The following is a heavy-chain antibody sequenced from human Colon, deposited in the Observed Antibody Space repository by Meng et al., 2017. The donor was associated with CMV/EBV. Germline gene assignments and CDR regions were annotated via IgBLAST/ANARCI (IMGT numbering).Heavy chain of an antibody. CDR1: GGSLIPYY. D-gene: IGHD3-10*01. Sequence: QARLRPWGAGLLSPSAPRSLTCVLDGGSLIPYYGSWVRQSPGKGLEWIAEIDHTGSTNYNPSLKSRVTISIDTSNSHFSLNLTSATAADTAVYYCARGGGTPIRGVLPFDFWGQGTLVTVSS. CDR2: IDHTGST. V-gene: IGHV4-34*01. CDR3: ARGGGTPIRGVLPFDF. J-gene: IGHJ4*02.